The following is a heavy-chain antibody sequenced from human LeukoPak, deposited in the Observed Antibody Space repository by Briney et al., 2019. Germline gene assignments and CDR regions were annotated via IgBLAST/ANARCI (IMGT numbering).Heavy chain of an antibody. Sequence: GGSLGLSCVAPGFTLRSYALHWVRQAPGTGVGGGAVISYDGSNKYYADSVKGRFTISRDNSKNTLYLQMNSLRAEDTAVYYCARDREQWLTNYFDYWGQGTLVTVSS. CDR1: GFTLRSYA. J-gene: IGHJ4*02. CDR2: ISYDGSNK. V-gene: IGHV3-30-3*01. D-gene: IGHD6-19*01. CDR3: ARDREQWLTNYFDY.